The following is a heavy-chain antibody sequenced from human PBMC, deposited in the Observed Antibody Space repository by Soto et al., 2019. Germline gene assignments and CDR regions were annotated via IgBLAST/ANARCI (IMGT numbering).Heavy chain of an antibody. CDR3: ARPGIAAAGGFDY. Sequence: SETLCLTCAVYGGSFSGYYWSWIRQPPGKGLEWIGEINHSGSTNYNPSLKSRVTISVDTSKNQFSLKLSSVTAADTAVYYCARPGIAAAGGFDYWGQGTLVTVSS. CDR1: GGSFSGYY. J-gene: IGHJ4*02. D-gene: IGHD6-13*01. CDR2: INHSGST. V-gene: IGHV4-34*01.